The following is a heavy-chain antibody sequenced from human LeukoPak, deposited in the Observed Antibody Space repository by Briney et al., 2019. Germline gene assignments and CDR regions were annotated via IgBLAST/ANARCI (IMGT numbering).Heavy chain of an antibody. Sequence: SSVKVSCKASGGTFSSYAISWVRQAPGQGLEWMGGIIPIFGTANYAQKSQGRVTITTDESTSTAYMELSSLRSEDTAVYYCARGVPAAIGPLYYYYMDVWGKGTTVTVSS. CDR3: ARGVPAAIGPLYYYYMDV. J-gene: IGHJ6*03. D-gene: IGHD2-2*01. CDR1: GGTFSSYA. CDR2: IIPIFGTA. V-gene: IGHV1-69*05.